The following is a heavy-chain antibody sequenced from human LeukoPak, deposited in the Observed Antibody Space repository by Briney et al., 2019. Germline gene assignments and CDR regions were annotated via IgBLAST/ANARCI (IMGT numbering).Heavy chain of an antibody. CDR1: GGSISSYH. Sequence: SETLSLTCIVSGGSISSYHWSWIRQPPGKGLEWIGEINHSGSTNYNPSLKSRVTISVDTSKNQFSLKLSSVTAADTAVYYCARGKAVAGRYYYYYYYMDVWGKGTTVTVSS. D-gene: IGHD6-19*01. CDR2: INHSGST. CDR3: ARGKAVAGRYYYYYYYMDV. J-gene: IGHJ6*03. V-gene: IGHV4-34*01.